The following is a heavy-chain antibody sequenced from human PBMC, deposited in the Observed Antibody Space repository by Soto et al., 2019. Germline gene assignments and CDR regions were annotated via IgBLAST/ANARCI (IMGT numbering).Heavy chain of an antibody. D-gene: IGHD1-1*01. CDR2: ISYDGRNK. J-gene: IGHJ3*02. V-gene: IGHV3-30*18. CDR1: GFIFNNFG. CDR3: VKGYLRQLDGLDM. Sequence: QVQLVESGGGVVQPGRSLRLSCTASGFIFNNFGMHWVRQAPGGGLEWVTVISYDGRNKNYADSVKGRFTISRDDASNTLYLQMDSLKPDDTAMYHCVKGYLRQLDGLDMWGQGTMVTVSS.